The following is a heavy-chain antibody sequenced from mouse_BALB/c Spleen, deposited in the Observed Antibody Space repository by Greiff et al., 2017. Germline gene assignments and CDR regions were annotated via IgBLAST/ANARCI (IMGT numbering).Heavy chain of an antibody. D-gene: IGHD2-1*01. V-gene: IGHV5-6*01. CDR2: ISSGGSYT. J-gene: IGHJ4*01. CDR3: ARQGDGNYDYYAMDY. Sequence: EVKLVESGGDLVKPGGSLKLSCAASGFTFSSYGMSWVRQTPDKRLEWVATISSGGSYTYYPDSVKGRFTISRDNAKNTLYLQMSSLKSEDTAMYYCARQGDGNYDYYAMDYWGQGTSVTVSS. CDR1: GFTFSSYG.